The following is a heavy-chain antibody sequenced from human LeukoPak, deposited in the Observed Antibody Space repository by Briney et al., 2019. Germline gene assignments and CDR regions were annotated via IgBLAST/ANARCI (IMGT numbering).Heavy chain of an antibody. CDR1: GYTFTSYY. Sequence: GATVKVSCKASGYTFTSYYMHWVRQAPGQGLEWMGIINPSGGSTSYAQKFQGRVTMTRDTSTSTVYMELSSLRSEDTAVYYCARDGPRLDYDFWSGYYGDYWGQGSLVTVSS. CDR2: INPSGGST. CDR3: ARDGPRLDYDFWSGYYGDY. V-gene: IGHV1-46*01. D-gene: IGHD3-3*01. J-gene: IGHJ4*02.